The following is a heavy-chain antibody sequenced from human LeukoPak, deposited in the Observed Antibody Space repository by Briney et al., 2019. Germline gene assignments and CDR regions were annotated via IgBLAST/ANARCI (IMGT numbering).Heavy chain of an antibody. CDR3: ARDVSEGSRGPGTDY. CDR2: IWYDGSNK. J-gene: IGHJ4*02. V-gene: IGHV3-33*01. D-gene: IGHD1-1*01. CDR1: GFTFSSYG. Sequence: PGGSLRLSCAASGFTFSSYGMHWVRQAPGKGLEWVAVIWYDGSNKYYADSVKGRFTISRDNSKNTLYLQMNSLRAEDTAVYYCARDVSEGSRGPGTDYWGQGTLVTVSS.